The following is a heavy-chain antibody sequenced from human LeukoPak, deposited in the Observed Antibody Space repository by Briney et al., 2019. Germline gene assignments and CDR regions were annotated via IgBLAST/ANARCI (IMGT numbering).Heavy chain of an antibody. Sequence: GGSLRLSCAASGFTFSSNAMSWVRQAPGKGLEWVSAISGSGGSTYYADSVKGRFTISRDNSKNTLYLQMNSLRAEDTAVYYCAKDLLEYYYDSSGPSYWGQGTLVTVSS. CDR2: ISGSGGST. D-gene: IGHD3-22*01. V-gene: IGHV3-23*01. CDR3: AKDLLEYYYDSSGPSY. J-gene: IGHJ4*02. CDR1: GFTFSSNA.